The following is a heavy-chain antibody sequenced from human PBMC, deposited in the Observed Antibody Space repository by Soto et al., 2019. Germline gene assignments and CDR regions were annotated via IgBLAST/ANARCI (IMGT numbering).Heavy chain of an antibody. CDR1: GYTSADFG. CDR2: VSGNNGAS. V-gene: IGHV1-18*04. D-gene: IGHD1-1*01. CDR3: VRDQRYFRVNGNWFDS. J-gene: IGHJ5*01. Sequence: ASVKVSCKASGYTSADFGISWVRQAPGQGLEWMGWVSGNNGASNPAPKVQGRITMTLDTSTGVSYMALRSLRSDDTAIYYCVRDQRYFRVNGNWFDSWGQGTLVTVSS.